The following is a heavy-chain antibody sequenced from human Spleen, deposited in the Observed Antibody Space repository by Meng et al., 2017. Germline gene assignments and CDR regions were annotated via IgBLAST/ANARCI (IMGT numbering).Heavy chain of an antibody. CDR2: IDTKTGHP. Sequence: QVRLVQSGAEVKKPGSSVKVSCKASGYTLSSYAINWLRQAPGQGLEWMGWIDTKTGHPTYAQGFRGRLVFSLDTSVSTTYLQISGLRAADSAIYYCTRDAYSDCRRTNCFDSWGQGTLVTVSS. D-gene: IGHD2-2*01. CDR3: TRDAYSDCRRTNCFDS. CDR1: GYTLSSYA. V-gene: IGHV7-4-1*02. J-gene: IGHJ4*02.